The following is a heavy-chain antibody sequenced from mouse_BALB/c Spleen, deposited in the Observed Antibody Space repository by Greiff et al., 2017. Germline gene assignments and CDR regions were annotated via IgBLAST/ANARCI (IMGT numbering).Heavy chain of an antibody. D-gene: IGHD4-1*01. V-gene: IGHV5-6-4*01. J-gene: IGHJ3*01. CDR2: ISSGGSYT. CDR3: TRAGGTGTEFAY. Sequence: EVKLVESGGGLVKPGGSLKLSCAASGFTFSSYTMSWVRQTPEKRLEWVATISSGGSYTYYPDSVKGRFTISRDNAKNTLYLQMSSLKSEDTAMYYCTRAGGTGTEFAYWGQGTLVTVSA. CDR1: GFTFSSYT.